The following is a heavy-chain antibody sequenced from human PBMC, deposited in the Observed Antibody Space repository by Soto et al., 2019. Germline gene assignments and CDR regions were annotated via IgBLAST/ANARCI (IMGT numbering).Heavy chain of an antibody. D-gene: IGHD3-3*01. CDR1: GFTFSSYS. Sequence: EVQLVESGGGLVQPGGSLRLSCAASGFTFSSYSMNWVRQAPGKGLEWVSYISSSSSTIYYADSVKGRFTISRDNAKNSLYLQMNSLRAEDTAVYYCARVRGQYYDFWSGSARHYYYMDVWGKGTTVTVSS. CDR2: ISSSSSTI. J-gene: IGHJ6*03. CDR3: ARVRGQYYDFWSGSARHYYYMDV. V-gene: IGHV3-48*01.